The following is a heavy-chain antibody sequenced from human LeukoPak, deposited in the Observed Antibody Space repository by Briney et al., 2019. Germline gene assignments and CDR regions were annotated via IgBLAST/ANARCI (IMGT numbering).Heavy chain of an antibody. CDR2: ISSSGAYI. Sequence: PGGSLRLSCAASGFTFRSYGLNWVRQAPGKGLEWVSSISSSGAYIYYADSVRGRFTISRDNTKSSLYLQMNSLRDEDTAVYYCARDIGDCSGLSCYNHYYYMDVWGKGTTVTVSS. J-gene: IGHJ6*03. V-gene: IGHV3-21*01. D-gene: IGHD2-15*01. CDR3: ARDIGDCSGLSCYNHYYYMDV. CDR1: GFTFRSYG.